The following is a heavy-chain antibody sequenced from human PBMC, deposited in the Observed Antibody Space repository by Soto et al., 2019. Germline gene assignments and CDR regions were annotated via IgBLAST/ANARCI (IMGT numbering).Heavy chain of an antibody. CDR3: AKDQGTWYDSSGYSSFDY. Sequence: GGSLRLSCAASGFTFSSYAMSWVRQAPGKGLEWVSAISGSGGSTYYADSVKGRFTNSRDNSKNTLYLQMNSLRAEDTAVYYCAKDQGTWYDSSGYSSFDYWGQGTLVTVSS. CDR2: ISGSGGST. CDR1: GFTFSSYA. D-gene: IGHD3-22*01. J-gene: IGHJ4*02. V-gene: IGHV3-23*01.